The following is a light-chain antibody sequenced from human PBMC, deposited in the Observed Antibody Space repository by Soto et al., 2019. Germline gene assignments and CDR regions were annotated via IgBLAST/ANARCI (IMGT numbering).Light chain of an antibody. CDR3: QQSYSTPHWT. Sequence: DIQMTQSPSSLSASVGDRVTITFRASQSISSYLNWYQQKPGKAPKLLIYAASSLQSGVPSRFSGSGSGTDFTLTFSSLQPEDFATYYCQQSYSTPHWTFGQGTKVDIK. J-gene: IGKJ1*01. CDR1: QSISSY. V-gene: IGKV1-39*01. CDR2: AAS.